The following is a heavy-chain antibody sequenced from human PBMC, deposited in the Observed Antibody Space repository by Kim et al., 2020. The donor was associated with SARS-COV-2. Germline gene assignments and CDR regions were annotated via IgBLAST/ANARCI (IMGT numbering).Heavy chain of an antibody. D-gene: IGHD3-3*01. Sequence: LKSRVTISVDTSKNQFSLKLSSVTAADTAVYYCARRRPNWSGYFGDAFDIWGQGTMVTVSS. CDR3: ARRRPNWSGYFGDAFDI. V-gene: IGHV4-39*01. J-gene: IGHJ3*02.